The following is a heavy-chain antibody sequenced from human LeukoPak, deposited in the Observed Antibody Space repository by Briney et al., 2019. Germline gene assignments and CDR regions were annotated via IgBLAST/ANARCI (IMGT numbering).Heavy chain of an antibody. Sequence: SETLSLTCTVSGYSISSGYYWGWIRQPPGKGLEWIGSIYHSGSTYYNPSLKSRVTISVDTSKNQFSLKLSSVTAADTAVYYCARDDGGYKGKNWFDPWGQGTLVTVSS. CDR1: GYSISSGYY. CDR3: ARDDGGYKGKNWFDP. J-gene: IGHJ5*02. CDR2: IYHSGST. D-gene: IGHD5-24*01. V-gene: IGHV4-38-2*02.